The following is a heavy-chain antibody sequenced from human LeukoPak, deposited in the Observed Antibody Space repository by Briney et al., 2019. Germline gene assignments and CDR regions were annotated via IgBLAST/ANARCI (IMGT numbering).Heavy chain of an antibody. CDR2: ISGSDGST. CDR3: AKGPSIVGATGGY. Sequence: GGSLRLSCAASGFTFSSYAMSWVRQAPGKGLEWVSAISGSDGSTYYADPVKGRFTISRDNSKNTLYLQMNSLRAEDTAVYYCAKGPSIVGATGGYWGQGTLVTVSS. J-gene: IGHJ4*02. CDR1: GFTFSSYA. V-gene: IGHV3-23*01. D-gene: IGHD1-26*01.